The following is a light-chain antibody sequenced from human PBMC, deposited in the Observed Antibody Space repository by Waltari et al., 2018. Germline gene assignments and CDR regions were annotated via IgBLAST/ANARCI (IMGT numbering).Light chain of an antibody. Sequence: SELTQDPTVSVALGQTVRITCQGDSLRRYYPSWYQQRPGQAPILVLYGQNSRPSGIPDRFSGSISGNTASLTITGAQAEDEADYYCHSRDSSSTRFFGGGTRLTV. V-gene: IGLV3-19*01. CDR3: HSRDSSSTRF. CDR2: GQN. CDR1: SLRRYY. J-gene: IGLJ2*01.